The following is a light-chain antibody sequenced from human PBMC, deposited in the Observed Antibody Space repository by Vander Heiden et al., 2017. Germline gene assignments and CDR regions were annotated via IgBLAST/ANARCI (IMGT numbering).Light chain of an antibody. CDR3: SSYTIRHTVV. J-gene: IGLJ2*01. V-gene: IGLV2-14*03. CDR2: DVD. CDR1: SFDFRDLDY. Sequence: QSALTQPASVSGSPGQSITISCSGSSFDFRDLDYVSWFQQHPGKAPKLMIYDVDDRPSGVSTRFSGSKSGNTASLTISGLQAEDEADYYCSSYTIRHTVVFGGGTQLTVL.